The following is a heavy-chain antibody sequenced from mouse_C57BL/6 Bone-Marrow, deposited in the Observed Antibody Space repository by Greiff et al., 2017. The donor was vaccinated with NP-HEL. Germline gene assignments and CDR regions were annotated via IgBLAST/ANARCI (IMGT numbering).Heavy chain of an antibody. CDR3: ARKDGYDEAWFAY. J-gene: IGHJ3*01. D-gene: IGHD2-2*01. Sequence: DVMLVESGGGLVKPGGSLKLSCAASGFTFSDYGMHWVRQAPEKGLEWVAYISSGSSTIYYADTVKGRSTISRDNAKNTLFLQMTSLRSEDTAMYYCARKDGYDEAWFAYWGQGTLVTVSA. CDR2: ISSGSSTI. CDR1: GFTFSDYG. V-gene: IGHV5-17*01.